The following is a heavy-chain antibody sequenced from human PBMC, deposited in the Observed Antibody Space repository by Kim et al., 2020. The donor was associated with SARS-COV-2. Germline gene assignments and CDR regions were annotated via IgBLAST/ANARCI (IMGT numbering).Heavy chain of an antibody. J-gene: IGHJ3*02. D-gene: IGHD3-3*01. Sequence: RFTISRDDSKNTLYLQMNSLKPEDTAVYYCTTGASITIFGVVITLRAFDIWGQGTMVTVSS. CDR3: TTGASITIFGVVITLRAFDI. V-gene: IGHV3-15*01.